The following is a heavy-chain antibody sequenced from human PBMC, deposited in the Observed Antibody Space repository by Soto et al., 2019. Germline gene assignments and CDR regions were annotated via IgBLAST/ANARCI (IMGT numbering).Heavy chain of an antibody. D-gene: IGHD3-22*01. V-gene: IGHV3-30-3*01. J-gene: IGHJ4*02. Sequence: QVQLVESGGGVVQPGRSLRLSCAASGFTFSSYAMHWVRQAPGKGLEWVAVISYDGSNKYYADSVKGRFTISRDNSKNTLYLQMNSLRAEDTAVYYCARDKGYYYDSSGFDHWGQGTLVTVSS. CDR1: GFTFSSYA. CDR3: ARDKGYYYDSSGFDH. CDR2: ISYDGSNK.